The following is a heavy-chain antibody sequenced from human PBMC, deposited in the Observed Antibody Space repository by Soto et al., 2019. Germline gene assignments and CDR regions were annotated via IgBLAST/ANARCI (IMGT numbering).Heavy chain of an antibody. Sequence: RSLTCSVSGGSISGSYWSWIRQSPGKGLEWLGYVYYTGSTNYSPSLRSRVSISVDTSKNEFSLRLSSVTAADTAVYFCARSVAVPGAHIDYWGQGTQVTVSS. D-gene: IGHD6-19*01. V-gene: IGHV4-59*01. CDR3: ARSVAVPGAHIDY. CDR1: GGSISGSY. CDR2: VYYTGST. J-gene: IGHJ4*02.